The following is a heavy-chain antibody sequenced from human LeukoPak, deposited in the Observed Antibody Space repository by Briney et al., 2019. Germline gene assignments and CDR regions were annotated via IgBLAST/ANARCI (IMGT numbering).Heavy chain of an antibody. Sequence: PSETLSLTCGVSGYSISSGRYWAWTRQPPGKGLEWLGSVFHDGSTYYSSSLKGRLTISVDTSKNQFSLNVRSVTAADSAIYYCARSLSVAGIDYWGQGTRVTVST. V-gene: IGHV4-38-2*01. D-gene: IGHD2-21*01. J-gene: IGHJ4*02. CDR1: GYSISSGRY. CDR2: VFHDGST. CDR3: ARSLSVAGIDY.